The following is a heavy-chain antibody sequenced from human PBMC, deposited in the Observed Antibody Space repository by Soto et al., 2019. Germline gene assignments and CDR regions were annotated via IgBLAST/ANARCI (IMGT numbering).Heavy chain of an antibody. CDR3: ARARGVGATKFGY. CDR2: IIPILGIA. Sequence: QVQLVQSGAEVKKPGSSVKVSCKASGGTFSSYTISWVRQAPGQGLEWMGRIIPILGIANYAQKFQGRVTITADHSTSTAYMELRSLRSEDTAVDYGARARGVGATKFGYWGPGNLVNVSS. V-gene: IGHV1-69*02. CDR1: GGTFSSYT. J-gene: IGHJ4*02. D-gene: IGHD1-26*01.